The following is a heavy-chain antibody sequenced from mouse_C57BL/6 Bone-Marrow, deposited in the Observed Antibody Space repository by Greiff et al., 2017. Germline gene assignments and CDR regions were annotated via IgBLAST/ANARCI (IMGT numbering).Heavy chain of an antibody. CDR1: GYTFTDYY. Sequence: VQLKQSGPELVKPGASVKISCKASGYTFTDYYMNWVKQSHGKSLEWIGDINPNNGGTSYNQKFKGKATLTVDKSSSTAYMELRSLTSEDSAVYYCAKFYGNYWYFDVWGTGTTVTVSS. J-gene: IGHJ1*03. CDR2: INPNNGGT. V-gene: IGHV1-26*01. D-gene: IGHD2-1*01. CDR3: AKFYGNYWYFDV.